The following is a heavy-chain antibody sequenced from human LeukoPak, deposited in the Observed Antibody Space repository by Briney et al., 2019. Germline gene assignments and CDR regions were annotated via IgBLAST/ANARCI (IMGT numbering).Heavy chain of an antibody. J-gene: IGHJ4*02. CDR2: IHYSGST. V-gene: IGHV4-59*01. CDR1: GGSISTYY. CDR3: ASGPRSGSYDF. Sequence: PSETLSLTCTFSGGSISTYYWTWIRRPPGKGLEWIGYIHYSGSTNYNSSLKNRVTISIDTSKNQFSLKLSSMTAADTAVYYCASGPRSGSYDFWGQGALVIVSS. D-gene: IGHD1-26*01.